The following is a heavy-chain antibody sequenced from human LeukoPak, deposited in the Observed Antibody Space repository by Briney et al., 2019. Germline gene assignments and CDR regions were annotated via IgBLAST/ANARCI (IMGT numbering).Heavy chain of an antibody. D-gene: IGHD3-3*01. V-gene: IGHV3-21*01. Sequence: GGSLRLSCAASGFTFSSYSMNWVRQAPGKGLEWVSSIRSSSSYIYYADSVKGRFTISRDNAKNSLYLQMNSLRAEDTAVYYCARDLSRYYDFWSGPTAFDYWGQGTLVTVSS. CDR3: ARDLSRYYDFWSGPTAFDY. CDR1: GFTFSSYS. J-gene: IGHJ4*02. CDR2: IRSSSSYI.